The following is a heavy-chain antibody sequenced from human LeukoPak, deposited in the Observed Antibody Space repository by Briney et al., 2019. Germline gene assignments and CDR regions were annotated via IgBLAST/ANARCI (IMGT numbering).Heavy chain of an antibody. J-gene: IGHJ4*02. V-gene: IGHV4-59*01. CDR3: ARGGDYTVPDFDY. Sequence: SETLSLTCNVSGASISNYCWLWIRQSPGKGLEGIGFIYSRGSTNYTPSLESRVTISVDTSRNYFSLKLSSVTAADTAVYYCARGGDYTVPDFDYWGQGTLVTVSS. CDR1: GASISNYC. D-gene: IGHD4-17*01. CDR2: IYSRGST.